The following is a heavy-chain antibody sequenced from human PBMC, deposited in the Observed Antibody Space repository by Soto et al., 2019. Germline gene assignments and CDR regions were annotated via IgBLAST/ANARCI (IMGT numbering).Heavy chain of an antibody. CDR2: IIPIFGTA. J-gene: IGHJ6*02. V-gene: IGHV1-69*13. CDR3: ARVGYYYGSGTLYYYYGMDV. Sequence: GASVKVSCKASGGTFSSYDTSWVRQAPGQGLEWMGGIIPIFGTANYAQKFQGRVTITADESTSTAYMELSSLRSEDTAVYYCARVGYYYGSGTLYYYYGMDVWGQGTTVTVSS. CDR1: GGTFSSYD. D-gene: IGHD3-10*01.